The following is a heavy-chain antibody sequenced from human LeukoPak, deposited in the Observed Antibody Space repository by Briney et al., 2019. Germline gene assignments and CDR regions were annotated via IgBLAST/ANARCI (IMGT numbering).Heavy chain of an antibody. CDR2: IRYDGSNK. D-gene: IGHD6-19*01. V-gene: IGHV3-30*02. CDR3: ARSSYSSGWPYYYYGMDV. Sequence: GGSLRLSCAASGFTFSSYGMHWVRQAPGKGLEWVAFIRYDGSNKYYADSVKGRFTISRDNSKNTLYLQMNSLRAEDTAVYYCARSSYSSGWPYYYYGMDVWGQGTTVTVSS. CDR1: GFTFSSYG. J-gene: IGHJ6*02.